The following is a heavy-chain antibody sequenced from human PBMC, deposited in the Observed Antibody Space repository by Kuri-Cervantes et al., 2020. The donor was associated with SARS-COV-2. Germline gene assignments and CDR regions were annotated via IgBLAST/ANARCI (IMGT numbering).Heavy chain of an antibody. D-gene: IGHD6-13*01. CDR2: ISSSSSYI. V-gene: IGHV3-21*01. CDR3: ARDTDPWGIAAPNDY. Sequence: GGSLRLSCAASGFTFSSYSMTWVRQAPGKGLEWVSSISSSSSYIYYADSVKGRFTISRDNAKNSLYLQMNSLRDEDTAVYYCARDTDPWGIAAPNDYWGQGTLVTVSS. CDR1: GFTFSSYS. J-gene: IGHJ4*02.